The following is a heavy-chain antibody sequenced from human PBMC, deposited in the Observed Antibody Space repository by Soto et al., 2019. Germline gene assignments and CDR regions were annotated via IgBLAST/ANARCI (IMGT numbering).Heavy chain of an antibody. J-gene: IGHJ4*02. D-gene: IGHD4-4*01. CDR1: EIGFSRYA. V-gene: IGHV3-23*01. CDR2: LGPDGLNT. Sequence: GGSLRLSYVAFEIGFSRYAMTWVGQTAGKALQRVAGLGPDGLNTFYGEPVRGRFTTSRDSPRNTLYQQITSLRAEDTAVYFCVTQITTWTHSFFDFWGQGIQVTVSS. CDR3: VTQITTWTHSFFDF.